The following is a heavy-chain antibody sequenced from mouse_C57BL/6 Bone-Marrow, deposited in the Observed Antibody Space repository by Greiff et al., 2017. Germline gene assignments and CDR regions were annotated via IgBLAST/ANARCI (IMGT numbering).Heavy chain of an antibody. D-gene: IGHD1-1*01. CDR1: GYTFTSYW. V-gene: IGHV1-59*01. J-gene: IGHJ1*03. Sequence: QVQLQQPGAELVRPGTSVKLSCKASGYTFTSYWMHWVKQRPGQGLEWIGVIDPSDSYTNYNQKFKGKATLTVDTSSSTAYMQLSSLTSEDSAVYYCARSGYYSSSISYWYFDVWGTGTTVTVSS. CDR3: ARSGYYSSSISYWYFDV. CDR2: IDPSDSYT.